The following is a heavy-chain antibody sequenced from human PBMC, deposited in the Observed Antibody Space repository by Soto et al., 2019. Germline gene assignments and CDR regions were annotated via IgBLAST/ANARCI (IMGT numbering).Heavy chain of an antibody. V-gene: IGHV3-23*01. CDR2: ISGTGGST. CDR3: AKDRYNWNPQALDY. J-gene: IGHJ4*02. Sequence: PGGALRLSCAASGFTFNDDAMAWVRQAPGNGLEWVSSISGTGGSTSYADSVKGRFTISRDNSKNTLSLQMDSLRDDDTAVYYCAKDRYNWNPQALDYWGRGILVTVSS. CDR1: GFTFNDDA. D-gene: IGHD1-20*01.